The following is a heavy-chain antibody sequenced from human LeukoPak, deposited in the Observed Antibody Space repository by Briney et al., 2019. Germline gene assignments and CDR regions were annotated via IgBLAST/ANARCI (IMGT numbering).Heavy chain of an antibody. D-gene: IGHD3-22*01. Sequence: ASVKVSCKVSGYTLTELSMRWVRQAPGKGLEWVGGFDPEDGETIYAQKFQGRVTMTEDTSTDTAYMELSSLRSEDTAVYYCATRWLSRDAFDIWGQGTMVTVSS. V-gene: IGHV1-24*01. J-gene: IGHJ3*02. CDR1: GYTLTELS. CDR3: ATRWLSRDAFDI. CDR2: FDPEDGET.